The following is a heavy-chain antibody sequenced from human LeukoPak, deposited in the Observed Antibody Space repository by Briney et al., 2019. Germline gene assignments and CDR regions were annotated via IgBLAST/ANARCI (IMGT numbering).Heavy chain of an antibody. D-gene: IGHD2-2*01. V-gene: IGHV3-11*04. CDR1: GFTFSNYY. CDR2: ITSSGGAI. Sequence: PGGSLRLSCAASGFTFSNYYMTWIRQAPGKGLEWVSYITSSGGAIYYADSVKGRFTISRDNAKNSLYLQMNSLRAEDTAVYYCARVAGYCSTTSCYVYYFDSWGQGTLVTVSS. CDR3: ARVAGYCSTTSCYVYYFDS. J-gene: IGHJ4*02.